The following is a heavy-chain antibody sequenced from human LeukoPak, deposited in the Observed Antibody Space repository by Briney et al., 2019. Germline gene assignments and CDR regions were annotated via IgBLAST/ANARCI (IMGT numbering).Heavy chain of an antibody. CDR2: IRYDGSNK. V-gene: IGHV3-30*02. D-gene: IGHD3-22*01. CDR3: AKVPYYYDSSGEFDY. Sequence: GGSLRLSCAASGFTFSSYGMHWVRQAPGKGLEWVAFIRYDGSNKYYADSVKGRFTISRDNSKNTPYPQMNSLRAEDTAVYYCAKVPYYYDSSGEFDYWGHGTLVTVSS. J-gene: IGHJ4*01. CDR1: GFTFSSYG.